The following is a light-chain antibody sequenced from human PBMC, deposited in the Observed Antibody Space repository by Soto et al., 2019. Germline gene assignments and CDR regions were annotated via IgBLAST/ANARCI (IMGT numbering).Light chain of an antibody. CDR1: QTIKTY. J-gene: IGKJ5*01. CDR3: QQRNDWPRIT. V-gene: IGKV3-11*01. Sequence: EIVLTQFPATLSLSPGERATLSCRASQTIKTYLAWYQQKPGQAPRLLISDASNRATGVPARFSSSGSGTDFTLTINNLEPEDFAVYFCQQRNDWPRITFGQGTQLEIK. CDR2: DAS.